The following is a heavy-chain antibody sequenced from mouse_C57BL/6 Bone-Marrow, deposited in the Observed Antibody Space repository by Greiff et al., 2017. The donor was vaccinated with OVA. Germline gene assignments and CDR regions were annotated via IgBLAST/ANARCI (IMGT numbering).Heavy chain of an antibody. Sequence: LVESGEGLVKPGGSLKLSCAASGFTFSSYAMSWVRQTPEKRLEWVAYISSGGDYIYYADTVKGRFTISRDNARNTLYLQMSSLKSEDTAMYYCTRALHYYGSSPMDYWGQGTSVTVSS. J-gene: IGHJ4*01. CDR2: ISSGGDYI. CDR3: TRALHYYGSSPMDY. D-gene: IGHD1-1*01. V-gene: IGHV5-9-1*02. CDR1: GFTFSSYA.